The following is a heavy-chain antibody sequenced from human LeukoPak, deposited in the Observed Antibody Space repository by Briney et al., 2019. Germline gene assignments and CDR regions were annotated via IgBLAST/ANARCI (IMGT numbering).Heavy chain of an antibody. CDR2: IYPGDSDT. V-gene: IGHV5-51*01. Sequence: GESLKISCKGSGYSFTSYWIGWVRQMPGKGLEWMGIIYPGDSDTRYSPSFQGQVTISADKSISTAYLQWSSLKASDTAMYYCSRASAQFRDGYNAFGYLGQGTLVTVSS. J-gene: IGHJ4*02. D-gene: IGHD5-24*01. CDR1: GYSFTSYW. CDR3: SRASAQFRDGYNAFGY.